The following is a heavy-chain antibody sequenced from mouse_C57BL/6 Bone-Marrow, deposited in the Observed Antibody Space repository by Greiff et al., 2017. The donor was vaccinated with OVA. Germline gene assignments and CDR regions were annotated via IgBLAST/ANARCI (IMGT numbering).Heavy chain of an antibody. D-gene: IGHD1-1*01. V-gene: IGHV1-18*01. CDR3: ARRGDYGSSHYFDY. Sequence: VQLKQSGLELVKPGASVKIPCKASGYTFTDYNMDWVKQSHGKSLEWIGDINPNNGGTIYNQKFKGKATLTVDKSSSTAYMELRSLTSEDTAVYYCARRGDYGSSHYFDYWGQGTTLTVSS. J-gene: IGHJ2*01. CDR2: INPNNGGT. CDR1: GYTFTDYN.